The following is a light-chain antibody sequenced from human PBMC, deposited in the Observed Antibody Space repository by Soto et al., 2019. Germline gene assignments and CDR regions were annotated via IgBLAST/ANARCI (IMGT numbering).Light chain of an antibody. CDR3: QQYSSLPHT. CDR1: QSVTSRY. Sequence: ENVLTQSPGTLSLSPGERATLSCRATQSVTSRYFAWYQQKPGQAPRLLIYGVSSRATDIPDRFSGSGSGTDFTLTISRLKPEDFVVYYCQQYSSLPHTFGQGTKLEVK. V-gene: IGKV3-20*01. J-gene: IGKJ2*01. CDR2: GVS.